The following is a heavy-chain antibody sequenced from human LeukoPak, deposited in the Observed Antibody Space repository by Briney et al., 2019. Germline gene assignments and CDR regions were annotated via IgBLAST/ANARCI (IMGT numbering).Heavy chain of an antibody. CDR3: AKDRKRVATTYEAFDY. D-gene: IGHD5-12*01. CDR2: IWYDGSNK. J-gene: IGHJ4*02. CDR1: GFTFSSYG. V-gene: IGHV3-30*02. Sequence: GGSLRLSCAASGFTFSSYGMHWVRQAPGKGLEWVAVIWYDGSNKYYADSVKGRFTISRDNSKNTLYLQMNSLRAEDTAVYYCAKDRKRVATTYEAFDYWGQGTLVTVSS.